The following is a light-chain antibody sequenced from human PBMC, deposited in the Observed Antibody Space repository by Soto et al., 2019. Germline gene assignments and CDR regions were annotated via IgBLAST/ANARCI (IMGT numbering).Light chain of an antibody. V-gene: IGKV4-1*01. CDR1: QSVLYSSNNKNY. J-gene: IGKJ1*01. CDR3: QQYYSTPPT. Sequence: DIVMTQSPDSLAVSLGERATINCKSSQSVLYSSNNKNYLAWYQQKPGQPPKLLIYWASTRESGVPDRFSGSGDGTDFTLTISSLQAEDVAVYYCQQYYSTPPTFGQGTKVEIK. CDR2: WAS.